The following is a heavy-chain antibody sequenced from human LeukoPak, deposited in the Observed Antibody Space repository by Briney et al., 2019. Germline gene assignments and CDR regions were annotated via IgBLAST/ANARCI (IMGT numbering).Heavy chain of an antibody. J-gene: IGHJ4*02. V-gene: IGHV1-8*01. CDR2: MNPNSGNT. CDR1: GYTFTSYD. Sequence: ASVKVSCKASGYTFTSYDINWVRQATGQGLEWMGWMNPNSGNTGYAQKFQGRVTMTRNTSIGTAYMEPSSLRSEDTAVYYCARGRGLTYYYDSSGYYYAYWGQGTLVTISS. CDR3: ARGRGLTYYYDSSGYYYAY. D-gene: IGHD3-22*01.